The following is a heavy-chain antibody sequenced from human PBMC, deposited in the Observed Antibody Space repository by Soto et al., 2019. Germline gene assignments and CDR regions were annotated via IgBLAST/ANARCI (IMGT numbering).Heavy chain of an antibody. D-gene: IGHD6-19*01. CDR2: IYTSGYT. J-gene: IGHJ5*02. CDR3: AREAVGGTDNWFDP. CDR1: GGTISTYY. V-gene: IGHV4-4*07. Sequence: PSETLSLTCTVSGGTISTYYWNWIRQPAGKRLEWLGRIYTSGYTKYNPSLKSRVTMSLDTSTRKFSLKLSTVTAADTAVYYCAREAVGGTDNWFDPWGQGILVTVSS.